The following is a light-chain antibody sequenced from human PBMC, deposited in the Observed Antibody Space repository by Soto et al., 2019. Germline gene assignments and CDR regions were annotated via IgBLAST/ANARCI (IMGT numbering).Light chain of an antibody. CDR1: SSDVGDYNY. Sequence: QSALTQPASVSGSPGQSTTISCTGTSSDVGDYNYVSWYQQHPGKAPKLMIFEVSNRPSGVSNRFSGSKSGNTASLTISGLQAEDEADYYCSSYTTTSTFYVFGTGTKVTVL. J-gene: IGLJ1*01. V-gene: IGLV2-14*01. CDR2: EVS. CDR3: SSYTTTSTFYV.